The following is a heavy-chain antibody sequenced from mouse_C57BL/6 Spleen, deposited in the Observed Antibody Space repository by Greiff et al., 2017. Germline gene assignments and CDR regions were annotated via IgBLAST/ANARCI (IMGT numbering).Heavy chain of an antibody. V-gene: IGHV1-82*01. J-gene: IGHJ4*01. CDR1: GYAFSSSW. CDR2: IYPGDGDT. Sequence: QVQLQQSGPELVKPGASVKISCKASGYAFSSSWMNWVKQRPGKGLEWIGRIYPGDGDTNYNGKFTGKATLTADKSSSTAYMQLSSLTSEDSAVYFCAREGQDYWGQGTSVTVSS. CDR3: AREGQDY.